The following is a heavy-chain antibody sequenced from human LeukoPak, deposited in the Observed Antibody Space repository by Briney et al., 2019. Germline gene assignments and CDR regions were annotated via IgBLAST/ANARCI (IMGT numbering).Heavy chain of an antibody. CDR2: ISSSSSYT. CDR3: ARVRRAFDI. V-gene: IGHV3-11*06. D-gene: IGHD6-25*01. J-gene: IGHJ3*02. CDR1: GFTFSDYY. Sequence: GGSLRLSCAASGFTFSDYYMSWIRQAPGKGLEWVSYISSSSSYTNYADSVKGRFTISRDNAKNSLYLQTNSLRAEDTAVYYCARVRRAFDIWGQGTMVTVSS.